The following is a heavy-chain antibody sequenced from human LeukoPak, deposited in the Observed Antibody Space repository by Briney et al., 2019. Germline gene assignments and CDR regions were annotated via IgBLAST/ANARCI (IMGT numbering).Heavy chain of an antibody. D-gene: IGHD4-11*01. J-gene: IGHJ6*03. V-gene: IGHV4-39*07. CDR1: GGSISSSSYY. CDR3: ARASVTYYYYYYMDV. CDR2: IYYSGGT. Sequence: SETLSLTCTVSGGSISSSSYYWGWIRQPPGKGLEWIGSIYYSGGTYYNPSLKSRVTISVDTSKNQFSLKLSSVTAADTAVYYCARASVTYYYYYYMDVWGKGTTVTVSS.